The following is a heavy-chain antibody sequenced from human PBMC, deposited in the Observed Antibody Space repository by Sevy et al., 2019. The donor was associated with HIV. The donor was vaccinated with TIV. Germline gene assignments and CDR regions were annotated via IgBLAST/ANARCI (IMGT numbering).Heavy chain of an antibody. Sequence: SETLSLTCSVSGGSISSYFWTWVRQSPGKGLEWIGNIYFTGNTDYSPSLKSRVTLSLDTSNSQFSLSLKLVTVADTAISICERESTTRPRVLDYWGQGTLVTVSS. D-gene: IGHD1-1*01. J-gene: IGHJ4*02. CDR3: ERESTTRPRVLDY. CDR1: GGSISSYF. V-gene: IGHV4-59*01. CDR2: IYFTGNT.